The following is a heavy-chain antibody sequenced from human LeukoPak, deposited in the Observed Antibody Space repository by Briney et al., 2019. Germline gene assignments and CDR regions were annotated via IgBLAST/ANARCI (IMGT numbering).Heavy chain of an antibody. CDR3: ARDSPYYYDSSGYLSLGDAFDI. Sequence: GRSLRLSCAASGLTFSSYWMHWVRHAPGKGLVWVSRINSDGSSTIYADSVKGRFTISRDNAKNTLYLQMNSLRAEDTAVYYCARDSPYYYDSSGYLSLGDAFDIWGQGTMVTVSS. V-gene: IGHV3-74*01. CDR2: INSDGSST. J-gene: IGHJ3*02. CDR1: GLTFSSYW. D-gene: IGHD3-22*01.